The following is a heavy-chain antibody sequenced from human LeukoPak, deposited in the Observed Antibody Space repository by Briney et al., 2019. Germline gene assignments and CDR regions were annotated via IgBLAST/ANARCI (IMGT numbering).Heavy chain of an antibody. Sequence: GGSLRLSCAASGFIFSSYGMHWVRQAPGTGLEWVAVIWYDGSKKHHADSVKGRFTISRDNSKNTLYLQMNSLRAEDTAVYYCARKGCRGNCYLFDYWGQGTLVTVSS. D-gene: IGHD2-21*02. J-gene: IGHJ4*02. CDR3: ARKGCRGNCYLFDY. V-gene: IGHV3-33*01. CDR1: GFIFSSYG. CDR2: IWYDGSKK.